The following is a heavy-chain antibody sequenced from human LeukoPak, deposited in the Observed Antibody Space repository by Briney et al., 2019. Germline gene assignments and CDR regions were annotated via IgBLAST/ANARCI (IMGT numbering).Heavy chain of an antibody. Sequence: ASVNVSCKASGSTFTSYYMHWVRQAPGQGLEWMGIINPSGGSTSYAQKFQGRVTMTRDTSTSTVYMELSSLRSEDTAVYYCAREQWLALVYWGQGTLVTVSS. V-gene: IGHV1-46*01. J-gene: IGHJ4*02. D-gene: IGHD6-19*01. CDR2: INPSGGST. CDR1: GSTFTSYY. CDR3: AREQWLALVY.